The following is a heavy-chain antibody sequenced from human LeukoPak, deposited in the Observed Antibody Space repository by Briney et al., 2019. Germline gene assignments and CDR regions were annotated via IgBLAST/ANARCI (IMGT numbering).Heavy chain of an antibody. D-gene: IGHD5-18*01. V-gene: IGHV4-39*01. CDR2: IYSSGSS. CDR1: GGSISSSGYY. CDR3: ARQVGYTYGQVDY. J-gene: IGHJ4*02. Sequence: SETLSLTCTVSGGSISSSGYYWGWIRQPPGKGLEWIGSIYSSGSSYYNPSLKSRVTISVDTSKNQFPLKLSSVTAADTAVYYCARQVGYTYGQVDYWGQGTLVTVSS.